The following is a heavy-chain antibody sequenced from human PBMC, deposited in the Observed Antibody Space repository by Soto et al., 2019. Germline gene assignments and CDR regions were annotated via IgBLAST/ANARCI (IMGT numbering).Heavy chain of an antibody. CDR1: GFTFDDYA. Sequence: GGSLRLSCAASGFTFDDYAMHWVRQAPGKGLEWVSGISWNSGSIGYADSVKGRFTISRDNAKNSLYLQMNSLRAEDTAVYYCARTRYYDFWSGSWGQGTLVTVSS. J-gene: IGHJ4*02. CDR2: ISWNSGSI. CDR3: ARTRYYDFWSGS. V-gene: IGHV3-9*01. D-gene: IGHD3-3*01.